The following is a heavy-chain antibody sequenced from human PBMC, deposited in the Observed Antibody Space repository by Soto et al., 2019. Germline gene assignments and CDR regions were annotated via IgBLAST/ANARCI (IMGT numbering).Heavy chain of an antibody. V-gene: IGHV3-30*18. D-gene: IGHD3-16*01. CDR2: ISYDGSKK. CDR1: GFTFSTYG. Sequence: QVQLVESGGGVVQPGRSLRLSCAASGFTFSTYGMHWVRQAPGKGLEWVAVISYDGSKKSYADSVKGRFTISRDNSKNTPHLQMNSLGTDGTALYYWAKGGGDLTIWGQGTMVTVSS. J-gene: IGHJ3*02. CDR3: AKGGGDLTI.